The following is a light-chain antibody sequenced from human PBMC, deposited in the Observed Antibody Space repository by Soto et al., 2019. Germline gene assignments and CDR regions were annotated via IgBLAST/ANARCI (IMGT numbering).Light chain of an antibody. CDR2: KAS. CDR3: RQYNSYTWT. CDR1: QSISSW. J-gene: IGKJ1*01. Sequence: DIQMTQSPSTLSASVGDRVTITCRATQSISSWLAWYRQKPGKAPKILIYKASSLESGVPSRFSCSGAGTEFTRTISSLQPDDFSTDYCRQYNSYTWTFGQGTKVDIK. V-gene: IGKV1-5*03.